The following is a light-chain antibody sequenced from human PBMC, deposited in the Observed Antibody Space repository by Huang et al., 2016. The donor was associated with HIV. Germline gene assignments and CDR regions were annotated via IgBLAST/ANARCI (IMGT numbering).Light chain of an antibody. V-gene: IGKV3-11*01. CDR2: DAS. Sequence: EIVLTQSPATLSLSPGERAPLSCRASQSVSSDLAWYQQKPGQAPRLLIYDASNRATGIPARFSGSGSGTDFTLTINSLEPEDFAVYYCQQRSNWPRTFGQGTKVEIK. CDR3: QQRSNWPRT. J-gene: IGKJ1*01. CDR1: QSVSSD.